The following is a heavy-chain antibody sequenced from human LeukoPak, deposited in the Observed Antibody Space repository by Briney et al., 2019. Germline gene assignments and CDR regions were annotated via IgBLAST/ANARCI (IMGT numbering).Heavy chain of an antibody. Sequence: SVKVSRKAPGGTFSSYAISWVRQAPGQGLEWMGGIIPIFGTANYAQKFQGRVTITTDESTSTAYMELSSLRSEDTAVYYCARGLMTTNGYYFDYWGQGTLVTVSS. CDR3: ARGLMTTNGYYFDY. CDR1: GGTFSSYA. J-gene: IGHJ4*02. V-gene: IGHV1-69*05. CDR2: IIPIFGTA. D-gene: IGHD1-1*01.